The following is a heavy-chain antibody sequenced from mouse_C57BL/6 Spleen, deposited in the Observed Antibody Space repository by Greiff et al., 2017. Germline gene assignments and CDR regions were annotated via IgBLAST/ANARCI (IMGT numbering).Heavy chain of an antibody. CDR3: ARRYGSSYEY. Sequence: VQLQQSGPELVKPGASVKISCKASGYSFTGYYMNWVKQSPEKSLEWIGEINPSTGGTTYNQKFKAKATLTVDKSSSTAYMQLKRLTSEDSAVYYCARRYGSSYEYWGQGTTLTVSS. CDR1: GYSFTGYY. D-gene: IGHD1-1*01. V-gene: IGHV1-42*01. CDR2: INPSTGGT. J-gene: IGHJ2*01.